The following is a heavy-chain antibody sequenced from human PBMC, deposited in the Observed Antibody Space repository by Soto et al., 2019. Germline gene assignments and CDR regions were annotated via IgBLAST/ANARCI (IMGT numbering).Heavy chain of an antibody. J-gene: IGHJ5*02. CDR2: IIPIFGTA. Sequence: QVQLVQSGAEVKKPGASVKVSCKASGYTFTSYGISWVRQAPGQGLEWMGGIIPIFGTANYAQKFQGRVTITADESTSTAYMELSSLRSEDTAVYYCARDEDSSGWNWFDPWGQGTLVTVSS. CDR1: GYTFTSYG. CDR3: ARDEDSSGWNWFDP. V-gene: IGHV1-69*13. D-gene: IGHD6-19*01.